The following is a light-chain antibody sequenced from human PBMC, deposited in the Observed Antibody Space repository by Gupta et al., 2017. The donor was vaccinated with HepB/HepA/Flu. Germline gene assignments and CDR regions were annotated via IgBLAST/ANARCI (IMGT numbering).Light chain of an antibody. CDR3: QVWDSGSAHVV. J-gene: IGLJ2*01. V-gene: IGLV3-21*04. CDR1: NIGSKS. Sequence: SYVLTQPPSVSVAPGKTATITVGGNNIGSKSVHWYQQKPGQAPVLVIYYNSDRPSGIPERFSGSNSGNTATLTISRVEAGDEADYYCQVWDSGSAHVVLGGGTKLTVL. CDR2: YNS.